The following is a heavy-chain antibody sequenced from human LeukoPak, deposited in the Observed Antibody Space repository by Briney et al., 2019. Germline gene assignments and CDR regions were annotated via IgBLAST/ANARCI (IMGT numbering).Heavy chain of an antibody. CDR1: GGSFSDYS. V-gene: IGHV4-34*01. Sequence: SETLSLTCAVYGGSFSDYSWSWIRQPPGKGLEWIGEINHSGGTNNNPSLMSRVIMSVDTSKNQFSLKVSSVTAADTAVYYCARSPMSYYGSGSYYPVHFDYWGQGTLVTVSS. J-gene: IGHJ4*02. D-gene: IGHD3-10*01. CDR2: INHSGGT. CDR3: ARSPMSYYGSGSYYPVHFDY.